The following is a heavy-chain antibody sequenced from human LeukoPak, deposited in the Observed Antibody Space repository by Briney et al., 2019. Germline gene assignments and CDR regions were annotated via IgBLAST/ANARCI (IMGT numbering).Heavy chain of an antibody. Sequence: GGSLRLSCAASGFTFSSYSMHWVRQAPGKGLEWVAVISYDGSNKYHADSVKGRFTISRDTPKNTLYVQMNSLRGEDTAVFYCAREDGGNSEGYFDLWGRGTLVTVSS. V-gene: IGHV3-30*03. CDR1: GFTFSSYS. CDR2: ISYDGSNK. D-gene: IGHD4-23*01. J-gene: IGHJ2*01. CDR3: AREDGGNSEGYFDL.